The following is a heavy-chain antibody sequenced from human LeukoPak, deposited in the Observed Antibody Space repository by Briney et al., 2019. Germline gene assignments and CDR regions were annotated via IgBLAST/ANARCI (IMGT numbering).Heavy chain of an antibody. D-gene: IGHD6-19*01. Sequence: SETLSLTCTVSGGSISSYYWSWIRQLPGKGLEWIGYIYYSGSTNYNPSLKSRVTISVDTSKNQFSLKLSSVTAADTAVYYCAREKAYSSGWYNWFDPWGQGTLVTVSS. V-gene: IGHV4-59*01. CDR3: AREKAYSSGWYNWFDP. J-gene: IGHJ5*02. CDR1: GGSISSYY. CDR2: IYYSGST.